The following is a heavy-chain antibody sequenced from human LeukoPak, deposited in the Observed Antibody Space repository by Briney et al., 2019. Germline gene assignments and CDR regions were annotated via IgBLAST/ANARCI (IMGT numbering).Heavy chain of an antibody. V-gene: IGHV4-39*01. CDR3: ASGRFTYYYDSSLDHDAFDI. CDR2: IYYSGST. D-gene: IGHD3-22*01. Sequence: SETLSLTCTVSTGSISSSSYYWGWIRQPPGKGLEWIGTIYYSGSTYYNPSLKSRVAISVDTSKNQFSLKLSSVTAADTAVYYCASGRFTYYYDSSLDHDAFDIWGQGTMVTVSS. CDR1: TGSISSSSYY. J-gene: IGHJ3*02.